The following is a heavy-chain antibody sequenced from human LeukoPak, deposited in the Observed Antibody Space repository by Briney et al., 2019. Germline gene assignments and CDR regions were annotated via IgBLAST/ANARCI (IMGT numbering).Heavy chain of an antibody. Sequence: SVKVSCKASGGTFSSYAISWVRQAPGQGLEWMGGIIPIFGTANYAQKFQGRVTVTADESTSTAYMELSSLRSEDTAVYYCARPYDSSGYYYYWGQGTLVTVSS. CDR3: ARPYDSSGYYYY. CDR1: GGTFSSYA. V-gene: IGHV1-69*01. D-gene: IGHD3-22*01. J-gene: IGHJ4*02. CDR2: IIPIFGTA.